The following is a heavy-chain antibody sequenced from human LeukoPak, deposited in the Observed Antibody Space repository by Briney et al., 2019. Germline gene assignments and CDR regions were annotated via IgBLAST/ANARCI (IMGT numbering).Heavy chain of an antibody. V-gene: IGHV3-53*04. CDR2: IYSGSST. Sequence: GGSLRVSCAPPGFTVSSNIMSCRRQAPGKGLEWVSLIYSGSSTYYADSVKGRFTISRHNSKNTLYLQMNSLGAEDTAMYYCVDVYALMARWYYWGQGTLVTVSS. J-gene: IGHJ4*02. D-gene: IGHD2-8*01. CDR1: GFTVSSNI. CDR3: VDVYALMARWYY.